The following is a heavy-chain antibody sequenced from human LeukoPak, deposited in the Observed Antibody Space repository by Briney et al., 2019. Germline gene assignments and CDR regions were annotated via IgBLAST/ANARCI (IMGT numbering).Heavy chain of an antibody. CDR2: IWYDGSIK. CDR3: ARGTSGYYYRYFDY. V-gene: IGHV3-33*01. J-gene: IGHJ4*02. D-gene: IGHD3-22*01. Sequence: IWYDGSIKYYADSVKGRFTISRDNSKNTLFLQMNSLRAEDTAVYYCARGTSGYYYRYFDYWGQGTLVTVSS.